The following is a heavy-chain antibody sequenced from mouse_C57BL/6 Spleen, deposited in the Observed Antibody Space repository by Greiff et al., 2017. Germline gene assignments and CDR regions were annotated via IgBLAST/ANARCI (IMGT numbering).Heavy chain of an antibody. V-gene: IGHV1-19*01. J-gene: IGHJ1*03. CDR3: AREGSSYDWYFDV. Sequence: VQLKESGPVLVKPGASVKMSCKASGYTFTDYYMNWVKQSHGKSLEWIGVINPYNGGTSYNQKFKGKATVTVDKSSSTAYMELNSLTSEDSAVYYCAREGSSYDWYFDVWGTGTTVTVSS. CDR1: GYTFTDYY. D-gene: IGHD1-1*01. CDR2: INPYNGGT.